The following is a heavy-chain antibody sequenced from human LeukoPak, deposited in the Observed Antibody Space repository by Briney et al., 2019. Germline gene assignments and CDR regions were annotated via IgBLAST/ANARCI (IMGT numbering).Heavy chain of an antibody. J-gene: IGHJ6*03. CDR2: INPNSGGT. CDR1: GYTFTGYY. D-gene: IGHD3-10*01. Sequence: ASVTVSCKASGYTFTGYYMHWVRQAPGQGLEWMGWINPNSGGTNYAQKFQGRVTMTRDTSISTAYMELSRLRSDDTAVYYCASYGSGSYYQRRYYYYYYYMDVWGKGTTVTVSS. V-gene: IGHV1-2*02. CDR3: ASYGSGSYYQRRYYYYYYYMDV.